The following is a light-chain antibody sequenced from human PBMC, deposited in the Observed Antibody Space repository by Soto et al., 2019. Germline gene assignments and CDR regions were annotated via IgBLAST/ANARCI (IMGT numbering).Light chain of an antibody. V-gene: IGKV3-20*01. J-gene: IGKJ2*01. CDR1: QSVSSSSY. CDR2: GAS. CDR3: RQYGSSPSYT. Sequence: EIVLTQSPGTLSLSPGERATLSCRASQSVSSSSYLAWYQHKPGQAPRLLIYGASSRATGIPDRFSGSGSATDFTLTISRLEPEDFAVYYCRQYGSSPSYTFVQGTKREIK.